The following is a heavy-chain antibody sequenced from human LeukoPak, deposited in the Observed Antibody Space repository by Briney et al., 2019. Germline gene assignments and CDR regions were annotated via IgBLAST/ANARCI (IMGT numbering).Heavy chain of an antibody. CDR1: GFTSSSYW. V-gene: IGHV3-7*01. J-gene: IGHJ4*02. CDR3: AKDRGSSGWYEFDY. Sequence: GGSLRLSCAASGFTSSSYWMSWVRQAPGKGLEWVANIKQDGSEKYYVDSVKGRFTISRDNAKNSLYLQMNSLRAEETAVYYCAKDRGSSGWYEFDYWGQGTLVTVSS. CDR2: IKQDGSEK. D-gene: IGHD6-19*01.